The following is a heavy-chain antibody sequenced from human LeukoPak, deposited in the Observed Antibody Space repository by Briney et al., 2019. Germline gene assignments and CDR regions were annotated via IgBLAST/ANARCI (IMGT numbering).Heavy chain of an antibody. Sequence: WIGWVRQMPGKGLGWMGVIYPRDSDTRYSPSFQGQVTISADKSISTAYLQWSSLKASDTAMYYCARLLPYSYFDYWGQGTLVTVSS. D-gene: IGHD2-21*01. J-gene: IGHJ4*02. CDR2: IYPRDSDT. CDR3: ARLLPYSYFDY. CDR1: W. V-gene: IGHV5-51*01.